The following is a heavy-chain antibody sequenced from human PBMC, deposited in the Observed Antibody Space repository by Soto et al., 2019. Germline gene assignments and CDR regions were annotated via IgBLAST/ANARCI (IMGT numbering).Heavy chain of an antibody. J-gene: IGHJ4*02. CDR2: VYYRGRS. Sequence: SETLSLTCFVSGGSVTNSSYYWGWIRQSPGKGLEWIGSVYYRGRSYSKSSVKSRVTISVDTSKNRLSLSLNSVTASDTDVYLCVSQRTTVPTQAYFDYWGTGALVPNSP. V-gene: IGHV4-39*01. CDR1: GGSVTNSSYY. CDR3: VSQRTTVPTQAYFDY. D-gene: IGHD4-17*01.